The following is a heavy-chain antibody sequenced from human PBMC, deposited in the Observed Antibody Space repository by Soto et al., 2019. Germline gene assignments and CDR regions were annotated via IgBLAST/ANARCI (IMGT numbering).Heavy chain of an antibody. CDR1: GFTFSSYA. CDR3: AKALLGFSGDSLQRLFDP. Sequence: EVQLLESGGGLVQPGGSLRLSCAASGFTFSSYAMSWVRQAPGKGLEWVSAISGSGGSTYYADSVKGRFTISRDNSKNTLYLQMNSLRAEDTAVYYCAKALLGFSGDSLQRLFDPWGQGTLVTVSS. CDR2: ISGSGGST. D-gene: IGHD2-21*01. V-gene: IGHV3-23*01. J-gene: IGHJ5*02.